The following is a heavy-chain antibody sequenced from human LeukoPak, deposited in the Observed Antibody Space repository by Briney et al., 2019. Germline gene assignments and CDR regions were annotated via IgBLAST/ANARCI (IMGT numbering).Heavy chain of an antibody. J-gene: IGHJ4*02. CDR1: GYTFTSYG. CDR3: ARVWSRFGELLGY. Sequence: GASVKVSCKASGYTFTSYGISWVRQAPGQGLEWMGWINPNSGGTNYAQKFQGRVTMTRDTSISTAYMELSRLRSDDTAVYYCARVWSRFGELLGYWGQGTLVTVSS. V-gene: IGHV1-2*02. CDR2: INPNSGGT. D-gene: IGHD3-10*01.